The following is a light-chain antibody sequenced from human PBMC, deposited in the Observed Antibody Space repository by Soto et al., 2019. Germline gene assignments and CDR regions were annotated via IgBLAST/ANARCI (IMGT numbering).Light chain of an antibody. V-gene: IGKV1-39*01. Sequence: DIQMTQSPSSLSASVGDRVTITCRASQSVSKYLNWYQQNPGKAPKLLIYGAISLHSGVPSRFSGSGSGTYFTLTISNLQPEVFASYYCQQSYSTPGTFGQGTKVEIK. CDR3: QQSYSTPGT. J-gene: IGKJ1*01. CDR2: GAI. CDR1: QSVSKY.